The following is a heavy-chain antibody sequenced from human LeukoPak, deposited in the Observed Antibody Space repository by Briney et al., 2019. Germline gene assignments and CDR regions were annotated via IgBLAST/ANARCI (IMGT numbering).Heavy chain of an antibody. V-gene: IGHV4-34*01. CDR1: GGSFSGDY. CDR3: ARGFLRWPLDY. J-gene: IGHJ4*02. CDR2: INHSGST. Sequence: SETLSLTCAVYGGSFSGDYWSWIREPPGKGVEWIGEINHSGSTNYNPSLKSRVTISVDTSKNQFSLKLSSVTAADTAVYYCARGFLRWPLDYWGQGTLVTVSS. D-gene: IGHD4-23*01.